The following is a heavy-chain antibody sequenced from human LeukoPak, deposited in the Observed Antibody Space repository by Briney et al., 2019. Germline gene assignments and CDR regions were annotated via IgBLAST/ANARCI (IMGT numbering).Heavy chain of an antibody. J-gene: IGHJ4*02. Sequence: SETLSLTCAVYGGSFSGYYWSWIRQPPGKGLEWIGEINHSGSTNYNPSLKSRVTISVDTSKNQFSLKLSSVTAADTAVYYCARHHIAAAGTWSFDYWGQGTLVTVSS. V-gene: IGHV4-34*01. CDR2: INHSGST. CDR1: GGSFSGYY. CDR3: ARHHIAAAGTWSFDY. D-gene: IGHD6-13*01.